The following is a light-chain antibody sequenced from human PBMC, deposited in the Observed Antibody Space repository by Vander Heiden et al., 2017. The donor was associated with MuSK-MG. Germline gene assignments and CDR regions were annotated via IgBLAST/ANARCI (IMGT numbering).Light chain of an antibody. Sequence: SYELTQPPSVSVSPGQTASITCFGDKLGDKYACWYQQKPGQSPVLVIYQDSKRPSGIPERFSGSNSGNTATLTISGTQAMDEADYYCQAWDSSTAGVFGGGTKLTV. J-gene: IGLJ2*01. CDR3: QAWDSSTAGV. CDR2: QDS. V-gene: IGLV3-1*01. CDR1: KLGDKY.